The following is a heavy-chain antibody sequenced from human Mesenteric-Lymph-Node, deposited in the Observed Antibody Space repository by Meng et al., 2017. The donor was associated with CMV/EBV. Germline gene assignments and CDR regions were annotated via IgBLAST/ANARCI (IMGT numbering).Heavy chain of an antibody. D-gene: IGHD2-2*01. CDR3: ARAIVVVPAAIYGMDV. J-gene: IGHJ6*02. V-gene: IGHV1-69*10. CDR2: LIPILGRP. Sequence: SVKVSCKASGYTFTAYYMHWVRQATGQGLEWMGGLIPILGRPNYAQKFQGRVTITADKSTSTAYMELSSLRSEDTAVYYCARAIVVVPAAIYGMDVWGQGTTVTVSS. CDR1: GYTFTAYY.